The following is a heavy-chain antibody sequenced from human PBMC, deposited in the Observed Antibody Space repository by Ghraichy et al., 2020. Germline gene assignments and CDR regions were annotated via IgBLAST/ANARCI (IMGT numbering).Heavy chain of an antibody. CDR3: TSRGISVRDQWGSLDY. CDR1: GFTFSSHA. Sequence: GESLNISCAASGFTFSSHAITWVRQPPGKGLEWVAAIGGSGSQTFYADSVRGRFTISRDNSKDTLYVHMNNLRAEDTAVYYCTSRGISVRDQWGSLDYWGQGTLVTVSS. J-gene: IGHJ4*02. V-gene: IGHV3-23*01. CDR2: IGGSGSQT. D-gene: IGHD1-26*01.